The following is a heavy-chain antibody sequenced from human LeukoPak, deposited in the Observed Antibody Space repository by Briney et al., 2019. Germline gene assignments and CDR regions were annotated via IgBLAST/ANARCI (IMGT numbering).Heavy chain of an antibody. V-gene: IGHV4-34*01. Sequence: SETLSLTCAVYGGSFSGYYWSWIRQPPGKGLEWIGEINHSGSTNYNPSLKSRVTISVDTSKNQFSLKLSSVTAADTAVYYCARGTVYGRGGYWGQGTLVTVSS. CDR3: ARGTVYGRGGY. J-gene: IGHJ4*02. D-gene: IGHD1-14*01. CDR1: GGSFSGYY. CDR2: INHSGST.